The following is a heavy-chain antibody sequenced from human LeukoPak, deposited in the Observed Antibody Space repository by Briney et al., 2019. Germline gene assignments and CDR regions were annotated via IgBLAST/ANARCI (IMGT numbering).Heavy chain of an antibody. CDR1: GYTFTSYG. CDR3: ARDNMVLYYGMDV. J-gene: IGHJ6*02. V-gene: IGHV1-18*01. Sequence: EASVKVSCKASGYTFTSYGISWVRQAPGQGLEWMGWISAYNGNTNYAQKLQGRVTMTTDASTSTAYMELRSLRSDDTAVYYCARDNMVLYYGMDVWGQGTTVTVSS. D-gene: IGHD3-10*01. CDR2: ISAYNGNT.